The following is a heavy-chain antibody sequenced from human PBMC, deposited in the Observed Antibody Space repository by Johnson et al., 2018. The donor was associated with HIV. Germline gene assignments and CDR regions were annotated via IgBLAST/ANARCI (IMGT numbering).Heavy chain of an antibody. J-gene: IGHJ3*01. CDR2: IYSGGNT. V-gene: IGHV3-66*01. Sequence: VQLVESGGGLVPPGGSLRLSCTASEFTISGYYMSWVRQAPGKGLEWVSVIYSGGNTYYTDSVKGRFTISRDNSDNTMYLQMNSLRDEDTAVYYCARAPHDAFDVWGQGTMVTVSS. CDR3: ARAPHDAFDV. CDR1: EFTISGYY.